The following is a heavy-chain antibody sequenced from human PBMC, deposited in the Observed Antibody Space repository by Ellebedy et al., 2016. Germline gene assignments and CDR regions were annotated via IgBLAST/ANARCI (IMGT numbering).Heavy chain of an antibody. J-gene: IGHJ4*02. CDR3: ARVDPPGPDY. V-gene: IGHV4-38-2*02. CDR1: DYSISRDDY. CDR2: IYHSGST. Sequence: SETLSLXXSVSDYSISRDDYWGWIRQPPGKGLEWIGTIYHSGSTYYNPSLKSRVTISVDTSKNQFSLKLSSVTAADTAVYYCARVDPPGPDYWGQGTLVTVSS.